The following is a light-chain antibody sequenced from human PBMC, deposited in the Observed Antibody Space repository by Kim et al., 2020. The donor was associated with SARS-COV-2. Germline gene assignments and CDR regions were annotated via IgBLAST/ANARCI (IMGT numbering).Light chain of an antibody. CDR1: QSISGF. CDR3: QQSYNTPLT. CDR2: ASS. Sequence: ASIGDRVTITCRASQSISGFLNWYQHKPGKAPKLLIYASSNLQSGVQSRFSGGGSGTDFTLTITSLQSEDLATYYCQQSYNTPLTFGGGTKVDIK. V-gene: IGKV1-39*01. J-gene: IGKJ4*01.